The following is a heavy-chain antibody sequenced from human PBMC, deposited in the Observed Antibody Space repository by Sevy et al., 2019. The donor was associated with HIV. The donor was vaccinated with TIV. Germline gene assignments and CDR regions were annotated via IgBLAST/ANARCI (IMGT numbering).Heavy chain of an antibody. D-gene: IGHD3-22*01. CDR3: TTHASDFDSSGYLERDAFDI. CDR1: GFTFSSYV. V-gene: IGHV3-53*01. J-gene: IGHJ3*02. Sequence: GGSLRLSCAASGFTFSSYVMNWVRQAPGKGLEWVSVIYAGGSTYYADSVKGRFTISRDNSKNTLYLQMNSLRAEDTAVYYCTTHASDFDSSGYLERDAFDIWGQGTMVTVSS. CDR2: IYAGGST.